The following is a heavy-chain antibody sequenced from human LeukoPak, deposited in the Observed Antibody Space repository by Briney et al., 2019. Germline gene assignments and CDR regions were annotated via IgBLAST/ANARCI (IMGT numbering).Heavy chain of an antibody. CDR3: AAGSQSTALIK. V-gene: IGHV4-4*07. D-gene: IGHD5-18*01. CDR1: GGXSSSYY. J-gene: IGHJ1*01. Sequence: SETLSLTCTVSGGXSSSYYCSWIRQPAGKGLEWIGRMYTSGETNYNPTLKSRITISLDTSKNQFSLRLSSVTAADTAVYYCAAGSQSTALIKWGQGTLVTVSS. CDR2: MYTSGET.